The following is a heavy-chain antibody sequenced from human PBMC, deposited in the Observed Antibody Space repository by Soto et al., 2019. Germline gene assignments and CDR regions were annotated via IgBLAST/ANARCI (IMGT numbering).Heavy chain of an antibody. Sequence: SETLSLTCAVYGGSFSGYYWSWIRQPPGKGLEWIGEINHSGSTNYNPSLKSRVTVSVGTSKNQFSLKLSSVTAADTAVYYCARGRGRWLQPYYFDYWGQGTLVTVSS. CDR2: INHSGST. D-gene: IGHD3-16*01. J-gene: IGHJ4*02. V-gene: IGHV4-34*01. CDR1: GGSFSGYY. CDR3: ARGRGRWLQPYYFDY.